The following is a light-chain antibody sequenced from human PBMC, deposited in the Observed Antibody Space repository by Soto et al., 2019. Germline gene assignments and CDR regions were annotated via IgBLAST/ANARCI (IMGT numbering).Light chain of an antibody. J-gene: IGLJ1*01. CDR1: SSNIGSNY. V-gene: IGLV1-47*01. CDR3: AAWDDSLSGYV. CDR2: RNN. Sequence: QSVLTQPPSASGTPGQRVTISCSGSSSNIGSNYVYWYQQPPGTAPKLLIYRNNQRPSGVPDRFSGSQSGTSASLAISGLRSEDEADYYCAAWDDSLSGYVFGTGTKVTVL.